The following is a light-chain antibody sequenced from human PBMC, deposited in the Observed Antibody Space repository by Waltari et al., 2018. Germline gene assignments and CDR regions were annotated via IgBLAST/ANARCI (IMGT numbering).Light chain of an antibody. Sequence: EIVMTQSPATLSVSPGERAILSCRASQSVSSNLAWYQQKPGQAPRPLIYGASTRATGFPARFSGSGSGTEFTLTISSLQSEDFAVYYCQQYHNWWTFGQGTKVEIK. CDR1: QSVSSN. CDR2: GAS. J-gene: IGKJ1*01. V-gene: IGKV3-15*01. CDR3: QQYHNWWT.